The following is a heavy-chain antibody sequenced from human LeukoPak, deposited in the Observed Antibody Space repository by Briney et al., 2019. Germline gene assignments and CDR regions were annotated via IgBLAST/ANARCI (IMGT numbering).Heavy chain of an antibody. CDR3: ARTPPIEPYYYVDV. D-gene: IGHD2-15*01. CDR1: GGSISSYY. J-gene: IGHJ6*03. V-gene: IGHV4-59*08. CDR2: ISYSGST. Sequence: SETLSLTCTVSGGSISSYYWNWIRQPPGKGLEWIGHISYSGSTNYNPSLKSRLTMSVDTSKNQFSLKLSSVTAADTAIYYCARTPPIEPYYYVDVWGTGTTVTVSS.